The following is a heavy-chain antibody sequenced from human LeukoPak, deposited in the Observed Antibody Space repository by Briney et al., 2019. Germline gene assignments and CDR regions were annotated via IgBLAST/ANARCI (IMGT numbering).Heavy chain of an antibody. CDR3: ARDMGIAAAAVDY. V-gene: IGHV3-33*01. J-gene: IGHJ4*02. CDR2: IWYDGSNK. D-gene: IGHD6-13*01. Sequence: PGRSLRLSCAASGFTFSSCGMHWVRQAPGKGLEWVALIWYDGSNKYYADSVKGRFTISRGNSKNTLYLQMNSLRAEDTAVYYCARDMGIAAAAVDYWGQGTLVTVSS. CDR1: GFTFSSCG.